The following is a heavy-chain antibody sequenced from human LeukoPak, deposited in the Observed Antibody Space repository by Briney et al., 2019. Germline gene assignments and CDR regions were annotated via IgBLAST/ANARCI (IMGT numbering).Heavy chain of an antibody. J-gene: IGHJ5*02. V-gene: IGHV2-70*04. CDR1: GFSLSTNGMR. CDR3: ARSRGYRYGYDH. D-gene: IGHD5-18*01. CDR2: IDWDNDK. Sequence: SGPALVKPTQTLTLTCTFSGFSLSTNGMRVSWVRQPPGKALEWLARIDWDNDKYYSPSLRTRLTISKDTSKNQVVLTMTNMEPVDTATYYCARSRGYRYGYDHWGQGTLVTVSS.